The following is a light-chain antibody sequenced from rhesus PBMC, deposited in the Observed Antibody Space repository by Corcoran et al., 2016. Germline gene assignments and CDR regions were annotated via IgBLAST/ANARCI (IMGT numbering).Light chain of an antibody. CDR3: SSYAGSNTFI. V-gene: IGLV2-32*02. J-gene: IGLJ1*01. CDR1: SSDIGGYNY. Sequence: QAALTQPRSVSGSPGQSVTISCTGTSSDIGGYNYVSWYQQHPGTAPKLMIYEVSKRPSGVSDRFSGSTSGNTASLTIPGLQAEDEADYYCSSYAGSNTFIFGAGTRLTVL. CDR2: EVS.